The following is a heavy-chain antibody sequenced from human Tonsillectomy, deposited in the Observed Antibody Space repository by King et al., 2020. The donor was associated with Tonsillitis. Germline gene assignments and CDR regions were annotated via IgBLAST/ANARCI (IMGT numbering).Heavy chain of an antibody. Sequence: VQLVESGGGLVQPGGSLRLSCAASGFTFSSYSMNWVRQAPGKGLEWVSYISRSSSTIYCAASVKGRLTISRENAKNSLYLQMNSLRAEDTAVYYCAREVGSSEPTYYYGMDVWGQGTTVTVSS. CDR3: AREVGSSEPTYYYGMDV. CDR1: GFTFSSYS. V-gene: IGHV3-48*01. J-gene: IGHJ6*02. D-gene: IGHD6-6*01. CDR2: ISRSSSTI.